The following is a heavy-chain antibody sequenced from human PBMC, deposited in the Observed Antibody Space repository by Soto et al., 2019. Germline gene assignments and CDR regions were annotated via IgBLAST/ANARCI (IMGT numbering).Heavy chain of an antibody. D-gene: IGHD3-10*01. V-gene: IGHV1-69*13. J-gene: IGHJ2*01. Sequence: SVKVSCKASGGTFSSYAISWVRQAPGPELEWMGGIIPIFGTANYAQKFQGRVTITADESTSTAYMELSSLRSEDTAVYYCARGPLMVRGVIGIWYFELWGRGTLVTVSS. CDR2: IIPIFGTA. CDR3: ARGPLMVRGVIGIWYFEL. CDR1: GGTFSSYA.